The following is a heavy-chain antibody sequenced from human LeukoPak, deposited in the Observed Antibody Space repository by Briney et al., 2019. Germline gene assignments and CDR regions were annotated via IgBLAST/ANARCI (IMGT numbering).Heavy chain of an antibody. CDR3: AKGEGDRPGYFDY. D-gene: IGHD2-21*02. V-gene: IGHV3-23*01. CDR1: GFTLRSSA. Sequence: GGSLRLSCAASGFTLRSSAMSWVRQAPGKGLEWVSAISGDGGTISYAASVRGRFTISRDNAKNTLFLQMSSLRAGDTALYYCAKGEGDRPGYFDYWGQGTLVTVSS. J-gene: IGHJ4*02. CDR2: ISGDGGTI.